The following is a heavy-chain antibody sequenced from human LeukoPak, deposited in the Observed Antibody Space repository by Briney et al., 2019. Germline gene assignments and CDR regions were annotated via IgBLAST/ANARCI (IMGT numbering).Heavy chain of an antibody. CDR3: VRGPGKLVSSGY. CDR1: GLTVSDNS. D-gene: IGHD3-10*01. Sequence: GGSLRLSCAVSGLTVSDNSMTWVRQAPGKGLEWVSVIYSDGTKYYADSVKGRFTISKDSSKNMVYLQMNSLRAEDTAVYYCVRGPGKLVSSGYWGQGTLVTVSS. V-gene: IGHV3-53*01. CDR2: IYSDGTK. J-gene: IGHJ4*02.